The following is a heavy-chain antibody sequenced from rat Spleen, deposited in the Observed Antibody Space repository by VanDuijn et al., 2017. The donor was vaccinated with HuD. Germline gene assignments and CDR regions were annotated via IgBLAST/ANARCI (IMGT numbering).Heavy chain of an antibody. CDR3: TVLTIAAY. J-gene: IGHJ2*01. D-gene: IGHD1-2*01. CDR1: GFTFNNYW. Sequence: EVQLVETGGGLVQPGRSMKLSCAASGFTFNNYWMTWIRQAPGKGLEWVASISPSGGSSYYRDSVKGRFTVSRDNAKNTLYLQMDSLRSEDTALYYCTVLTIAAYWGQGVMVTVSS. V-gene: IGHV5-31*01. CDR2: ISPSGGSS.